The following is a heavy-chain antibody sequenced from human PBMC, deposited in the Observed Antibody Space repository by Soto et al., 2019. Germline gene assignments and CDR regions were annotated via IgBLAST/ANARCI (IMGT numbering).Heavy chain of an antibody. CDR2: ISAGGGGT. D-gene: IGHD3-10*01. CDR3: AKVAGTTAAYHFDY. V-gene: IGHV3-23*01. J-gene: IGHJ4*02. Sequence: EVQLLESGGGLIQPGGSLRLSCAASGFTFSNYAMSWVRQAPGKGLEWVSSISAGGGGTYYADSVKGRFTISRDNSEDTLYLHMNSLSAEDTAIYYCAKVAGTTAAYHFDYWGQGTRVTVSS. CDR1: GFTFSNYA.